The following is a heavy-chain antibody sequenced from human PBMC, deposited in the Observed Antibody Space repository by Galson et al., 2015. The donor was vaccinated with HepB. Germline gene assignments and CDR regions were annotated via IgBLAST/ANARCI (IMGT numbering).Heavy chain of an antibody. CDR3: TRLGDLSGYSSL. D-gene: IGHD6-13*01. Sequence: SLRLSCAASGFTFSGSAMHWVRRASGRGLEWVGRIGSKANSYATAYAASVKGRFTLSRDDSKNTAYMQMNSLKTEDTAVYYCTRLGDLSGYSSLWGQGTLVTVSS. CDR2: IGSKANSYAT. V-gene: IGHV3-73*01. J-gene: IGHJ4*02. CDR1: GFTFSGSA.